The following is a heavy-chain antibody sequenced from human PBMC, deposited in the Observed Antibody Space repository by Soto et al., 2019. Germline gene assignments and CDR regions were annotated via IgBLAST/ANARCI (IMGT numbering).Heavy chain of an antibody. CDR2: INHSGST. Sequence: PSETLSLTCAVYGWSFSGYDWSWIRQPPGKGLEWIGEINHSGSTNYNPSLKSRVTISVDTSKNQFSLKLSSVTAADTAVYYCARALPPRSYYYYYMDVWGKGTTVTVSS. V-gene: IGHV4-34*01. J-gene: IGHJ6*03. CDR1: GWSFSGYD. CDR3: ARALPPRSYYYYYMDV.